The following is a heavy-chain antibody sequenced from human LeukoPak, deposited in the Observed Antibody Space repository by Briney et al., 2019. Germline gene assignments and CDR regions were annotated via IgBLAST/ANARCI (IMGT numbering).Heavy chain of an antibody. D-gene: IGHD2-15*01. CDR2: IYCSGST. CDR1: GGSISSYY. V-gene: IGHV4-59*01. Sequence: SETLSLTCTVSGGSISSYYWSWIRQPPGKGLEWIGYIYCSGSTNYNPSLKSRVTISVDTSKNQFSLKLSSVTAADTAVYYCARVEVVVVAATRYWYFDLWGRGTLVTVSS. CDR3: ARVEVVVVAATRYWYFDL. J-gene: IGHJ2*01.